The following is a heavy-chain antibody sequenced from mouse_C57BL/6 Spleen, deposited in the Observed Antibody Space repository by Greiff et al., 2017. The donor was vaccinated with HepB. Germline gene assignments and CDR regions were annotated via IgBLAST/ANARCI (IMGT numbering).Heavy chain of an antibody. Sequence: EVHLVESGGDLVKPGGSLKLSCAASGFTFSSYGMSWVRQTPDKRLEWVATISSGGSYTYYPNSVKGRFTISRDNAKNTLYLQMSRLKSEDTAMYDCASRGYGSSYGYYFDYWGQGTTLTVSS. CDR2: ISSGGSYT. CDR3: ASRGYGSSYGYYFDY. D-gene: IGHD1-1*01. V-gene: IGHV5-6*01. J-gene: IGHJ2*01. CDR1: GFTFSSYG.